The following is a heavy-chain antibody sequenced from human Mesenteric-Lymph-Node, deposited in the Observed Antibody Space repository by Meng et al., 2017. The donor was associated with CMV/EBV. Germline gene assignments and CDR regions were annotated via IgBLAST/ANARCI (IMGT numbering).Heavy chain of an antibody. D-gene: IGHD6-6*01. CDR2: IIPILGIA. V-gene: IGHV1-69*10. J-gene: IGHJ6*02. CDR3: AKVKSRAVYYGMDV. Sequence: SVKVSCKASGGTFSSYAISWVRQAPGQGLEWMGGIIPILGIANYAQKFQGRVTITADKSTSTAYMELSSLRSEDTAVYYCAKVKSRAVYYGMDVWGQGTTVTVSS. CDR1: GGTFSSYA.